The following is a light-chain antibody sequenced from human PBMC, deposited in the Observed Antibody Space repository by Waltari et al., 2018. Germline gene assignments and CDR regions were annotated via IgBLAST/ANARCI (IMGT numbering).Light chain of an antibody. CDR3: QQYHESPPVT. J-gene: IGKJ3*01. V-gene: IGKV3-15*01. CDR1: QSISSQ. Sequence: EIVMTQSPATLSVSPGERATLSCSASQSISSQLAWYQQKPGQAPRLLIYCASTRATGIPARFSGSGSETEFTLTISSLQSEDFAVYFCQQYHESPPVTFGPGTKVDIK. CDR2: CAS.